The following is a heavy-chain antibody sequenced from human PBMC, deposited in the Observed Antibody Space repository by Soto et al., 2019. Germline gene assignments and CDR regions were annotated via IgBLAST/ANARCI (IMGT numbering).Heavy chain of an antibody. CDR1: GFSLSNARMG. J-gene: IGHJ4*02. CDR2: IFSNDEK. CDR3: ARISGGSSGFDY. V-gene: IGHV2-26*01. Sequence: SGPTLVNPPETLTLTCTVSGFSLSNARMGVSWIRQPPGKALEWLAHIFSNDEKSYSTSLKSRLTISKDTSKSQVVLTMTNMDPLDTATYYCARISGGSSGFDYWGQGTLVTVSS. D-gene: IGHD1-26*01.